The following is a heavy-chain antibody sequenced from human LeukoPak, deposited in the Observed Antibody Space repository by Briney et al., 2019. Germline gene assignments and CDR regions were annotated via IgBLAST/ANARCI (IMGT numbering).Heavy chain of an antibody. J-gene: IGHJ4*02. CDR3: ATALRGVGF. CDR1: GFTFSDHY. CDR2: IKSKTDGGTA. D-gene: IGHD3-3*01. Sequence: PGGSLRLSCAASGFTFSDHYMDWVRQAPGKGLEWVGRIKSKTDGGTAEHAAPVKGRFIISRDDSKNMLYLQMNSLNSDDTGVYYCATALRGVGFWGQGTLVTVPS. V-gene: IGHV3-15*01.